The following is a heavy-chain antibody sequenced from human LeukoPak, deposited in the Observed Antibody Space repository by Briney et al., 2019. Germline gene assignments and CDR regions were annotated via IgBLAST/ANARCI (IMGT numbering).Heavy chain of an antibody. CDR1: GFTFSSYD. CDR3: ARAPGLLDAFDI. J-gene: IGHJ3*02. CDR2: IGTAGDT. V-gene: IGHV3-13*01. D-gene: IGHD2-15*01. Sequence: PGRSLRLSCAASGFTFSSYDMHWVRQATGKGLEWVSAIGTAGDTYYPGSVKGRFTISRENAKNSLYLQMNSLRAGDTAVYYCARAPGLLDAFDIWGQGTMVTVSS.